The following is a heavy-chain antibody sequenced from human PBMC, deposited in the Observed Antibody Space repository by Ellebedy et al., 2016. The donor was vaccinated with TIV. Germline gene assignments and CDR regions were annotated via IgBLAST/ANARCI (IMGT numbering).Heavy chain of an antibody. CDR1: GFTFKNYW. J-gene: IGHJ3*02. CDR3: AKNNHGAYGGGDAFDI. D-gene: IGHD4-17*01. CDR2: IKHDGSEK. Sequence: GGSLRLSXAASGFTFKNYWMTWVRQAPGKGLEWVTNIKHDGSEKYYADSVKGRFTVSRDNAKNSLFLQMSSPRVKDTAVYYCAKNNHGAYGGGDAFDIWGQGTMVTVSS. V-gene: IGHV3-7*01.